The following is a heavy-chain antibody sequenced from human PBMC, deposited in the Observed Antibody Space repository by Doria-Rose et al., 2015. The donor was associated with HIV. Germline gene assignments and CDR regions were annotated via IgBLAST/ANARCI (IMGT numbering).Heavy chain of an antibody. J-gene: IGHJ4*02. D-gene: IGHD6-13*01. Sequence: QVTLKESGPVLVKPTETLTLTCTVSGVSLSSPGMGVSWIRQPPGKALEWLANIFSDVERSYNTTLKSRLTISRGTSKSQVVLTMTDMDPVDTATYYCARIKSSRWYHKYYFDFWGQGTLVVVSA. V-gene: IGHV2-26*01. CDR3: ARIKSSRWYHKYYFDF. CDR1: GVSLSSPGMG. CDR2: IFSDVER.